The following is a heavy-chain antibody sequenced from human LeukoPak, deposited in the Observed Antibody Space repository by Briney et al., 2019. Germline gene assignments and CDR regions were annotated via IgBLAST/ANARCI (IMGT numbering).Heavy chain of an antibody. CDR3: ARGDCSSTICYSPMDV. Sequence: PSETLSLTCAVSGGSISSNNWWNWVRQPPGKWLEWIGEINHSGSTNYNPSLKSRVTISVDTSKNQFSLTVRSVTAADTAVYYCARGDCSSTICYSPMDVWGKGTTVTVSS. V-gene: IGHV4-4*02. J-gene: IGHJ6*03. D-gene: IGHD2-2*01. CDR1: GGSISSNNW. CDR2: INHSGST.